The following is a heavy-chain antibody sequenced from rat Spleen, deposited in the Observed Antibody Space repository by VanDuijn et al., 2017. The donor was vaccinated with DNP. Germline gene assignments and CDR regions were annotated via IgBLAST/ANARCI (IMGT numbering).Heavy chain of an antibody. CDR1: GFTFSNYG. V-gene: IGHV5-29*01. J-gene: IGHJ1*01. CDR3: ARRFYYYDGTYNYAYWDFAV. Sequence: EVQLVESGGGLVQPGRSLKLSCAASGFTFSNYGMAWVRQAPTKGLEWVATISYDGSSTYYRDSVKGRFPISRDNAKSTLYLQMDSLRSEDTATYYFARRFYYYDGTYNYAYWDFAVWGPGTMVTVSS. D-gene: IGHD1-12*02. CDR2: ISYDGSST.